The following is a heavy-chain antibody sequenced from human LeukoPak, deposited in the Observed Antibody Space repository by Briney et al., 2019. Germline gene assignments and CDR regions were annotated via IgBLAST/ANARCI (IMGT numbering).Heavy chain of an antibody. Sequence: GGSLRLSCAASGFTFSSSSMNWVRQAPGKGLEWISYISSSSNTIYYADSVKGRFTISRDNAKNALYLQMNSLRDEDTAVYYCARESRQWLVRSLGFDYWGQGTLVTVSS. D-gene: IGHD6-19*01. CDR2: ISSSSNTI. CDR3: ARESRQWLVRSLGFDY. J-gene: IGHJ4*02. V-gene: IGHV3-48*02. CDR1: GFTFSSSS.